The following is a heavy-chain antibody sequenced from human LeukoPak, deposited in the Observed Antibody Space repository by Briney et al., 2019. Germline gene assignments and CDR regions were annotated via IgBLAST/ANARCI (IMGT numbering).Heavy chain of an antibody. V-gene: IGHV3-7*01. CDR3: ASLYSSSWYYFDY. Sequence: GGSVRLSCGASGFTFSSYWMSWVLQAPGKGLEWVANIKQDGSEKYYVDSVKGRFTISRDNAKNSLHLQMNSLRAEDTAVYYCASLYSSSWYYFDYWGQGTLVTVSS. J-gene: IGHJ4*02. CDR2: IKQDGSEK. D-gene: IGHD6-13*01. CDR1: GFTFSSYW.